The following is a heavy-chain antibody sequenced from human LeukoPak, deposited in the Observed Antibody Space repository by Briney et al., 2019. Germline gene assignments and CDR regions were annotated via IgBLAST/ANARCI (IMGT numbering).Heavy chain of an antibody. CDR2: IYYSGST. D-gene: IGHD3-10*01. J-gene: IGHJ6*02. CDR1: GGSISSYY. CDR3: ASHPRRGGYFYGIDV. Sequence: PSETLSLTCTVSGGSISSYYWSWIRQPPGKGLEWIGYIYYSGSTNYNPSLKSRVTISVDTSKNQFSLKLSSVTAADTAVYYCASHPRRGGYFYGIDVWGQGTTVTVSS. V-gene: IGHV4-59*08.